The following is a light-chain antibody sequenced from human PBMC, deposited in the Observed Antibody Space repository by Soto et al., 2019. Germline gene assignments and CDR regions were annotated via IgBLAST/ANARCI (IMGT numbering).Light chain of an antibody. V-gene: IGLV1-44*01. CDR3: ATWDDSLAVHV. Sequence: QSVLTQPPSASGTPGQTITISCSGGSSNIGINTVSWYEHLPGTAPRLLIYGNNQRPSGVPDRFAGSKSGTSASLAISGLQSEDEAHYYCATWDDSLAVHVFGTGTKVTVL. CDR2: GNN. J-gene: IGLJ1*01. CDR1: SSNIGINT.